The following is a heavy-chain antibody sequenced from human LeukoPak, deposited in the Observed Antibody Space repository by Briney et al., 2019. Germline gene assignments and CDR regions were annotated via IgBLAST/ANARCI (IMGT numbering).Heavy chain of an antibody. CDR1: GGSISSYY. V-gene: IGHV4-59*01. J-gene: IGHJ4*02. CDR3: AGYKVTAMAKGPFDY. D-gene: IGHD5-18*01. Sequence: SETLSLTCTVSGGSISSYYWSWIRQPPGKGLEWIGYIYYSGSTSYNPSLKSRVTISVDTSKNQFSLKLSSVTAADTAVYYCAGYKVTAMAKGPFDYWGQGTLVTVFS. CDR2: IYYSGST.